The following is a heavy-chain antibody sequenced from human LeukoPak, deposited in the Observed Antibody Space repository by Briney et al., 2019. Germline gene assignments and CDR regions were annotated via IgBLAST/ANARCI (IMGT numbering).Heavy chain of an antibody. CDR1: GGSFSGYY. Sequence: SETLSLTCAVYGGSFSGYYWSWIRQPPGKGLEWIGEINHSGSTNYNPSLKSRVTISVDTSKNQFSLKLSSVTAADTAVYYCARVHSMTPSAFDIWGQGTMVTVSS. D-gene: IGHD2-15*01. V-gene: IGHV4-34*01. CDR3: ARVHSMTPSAFDI. J-gene: IGHJ3*02. CDR2: INHSGST.